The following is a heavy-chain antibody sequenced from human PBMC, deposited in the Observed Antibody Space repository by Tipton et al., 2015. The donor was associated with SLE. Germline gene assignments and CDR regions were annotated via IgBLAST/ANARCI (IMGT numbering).Heavy chain of an antibody. V-gene: IGHV4-39*07. CDR2: IYHSGST. CDR3: ARRDAFDI. J-gene: IGHJ3*02. Sequence: TLSLTCTVTGGSISSSSYYWGWIRQPPGEGLEWIGSIYHSGSTYYNPSLKRRVTISVDTSKNQFSLKLSSVTAADTAVYYWARRDAFDIWGQGTMVTVSS. CDR1: GGSISSSSYY.